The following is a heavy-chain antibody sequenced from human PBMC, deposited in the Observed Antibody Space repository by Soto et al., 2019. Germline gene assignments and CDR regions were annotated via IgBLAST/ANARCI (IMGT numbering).Heavy chain of an antibody. Sequence: SETLSLTCAVYGGSFSGYYWSWIRQPPGKGLEWIGEINHSGSTNYNPSLKSRVTISVDTSKNQFSLKLSSVTAADTAVYYCAREPLGGLLPMVRGAIDYWGQGTLVTVSS. J-gene: IGHJ4*02. V-gene: IGHV4-34*01. CDR2: INHSGST. D-gene: IGHD3-10*01. CDR3: AREPLGGLLPMVRGAIDY. CDR1: GGSFSGYY.